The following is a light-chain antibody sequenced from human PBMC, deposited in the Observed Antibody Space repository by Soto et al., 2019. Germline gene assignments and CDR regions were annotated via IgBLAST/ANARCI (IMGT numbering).Light chain of an antibody. V-gene: IGKV1-5*03. Sequence: DIQITQSPSSLSASVGDRVTITCRTSQGIRNDLGWYQQKPGKAPKLLIYKASTLKSGVPSRFSGSGSGTEFTLTISSLQPDDFATYYCQHYNSYSEAFGQGTKVDNK. J-gene: IGKJ1*01. CDR1: QGIRND. CDR2: KAS. CDR3: QHYNSYSEA.